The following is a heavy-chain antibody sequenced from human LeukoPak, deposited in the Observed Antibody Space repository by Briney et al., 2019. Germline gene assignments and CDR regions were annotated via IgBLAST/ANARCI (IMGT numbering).Heavy chain of an antibody. J-gene: IGHJ4*02. Sequence: GGSLRLSCAASGFTFSSYGMHWVRQAPGKGLEWVAVIWYDGSNKHYADSVKSRFTISRDNSKNTLYLQMNSLRAEDTAVYYCARVSSSSGLDYWGQGTLVTVSS. D-gene: IGHD6-19*01. CDR2: IWYDGSNK. CDR1: GFTFSSYG. CDR3: ARVSSSSGLDY. V-gene: IGHV3-33*01.